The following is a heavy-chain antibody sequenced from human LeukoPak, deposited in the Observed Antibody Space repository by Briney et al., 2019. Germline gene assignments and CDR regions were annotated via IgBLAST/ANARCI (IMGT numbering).Heavy chain of an antibody. J-gene: IGHJ4*02. CDR3: ARELVAVTAARRYFDY. V-gene: IGHV4-39*07. CDR2: IYYSGST. Sequence: KASETLSLTCTVSGGSISSSSYYWGWIRQPPGKGLEWIGSIYYSGSTYYNPSLKSRVTISVDTSKNQFSLKLSSVTAADTAVYYCARELVAVTAARRYFDYWGQGTLVTVSS. D-gene: IGHD4-17*01. CDR1: GGSISSSSYY.